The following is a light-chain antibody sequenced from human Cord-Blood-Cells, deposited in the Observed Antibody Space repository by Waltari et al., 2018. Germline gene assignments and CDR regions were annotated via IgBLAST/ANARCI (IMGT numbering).Light chain of an antibody. Sequence: QSALTQPASVSGSPGQSLTISCTGTSSDVGGYNYVSWYQQHPGKAPKLMIYDVSNRPSGVSNRFSGSTSGNTASLTISGLQAEDEADYYCSSYTSSSTYVFGTGTKVTVL. CDR3: SSYTSSSTYV. CDR2: DVS. CDR1: SSDVGGYNY. J-gene: IGLJ1*01. V-gene: IGLV2-14*01.